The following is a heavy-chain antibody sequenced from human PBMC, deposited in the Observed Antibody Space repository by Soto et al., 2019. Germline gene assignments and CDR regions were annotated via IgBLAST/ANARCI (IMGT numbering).Heavy chain of an antibody. D-gene: IGHD4-17*01. V-gene: IGHV1-18*01. CDR2: ISAYNGNT. J-gene: IGHJ3*02. CDR3: ARDPYDYGDYVGSAFDI. Sequence: ASVKVSCKASGYTFTSYGISWVRQAPGQGLERMGWISAYNGNTNYAQKLQGRVTMTTDTSTSTAYMELRSLRSDDTAVYYCARDPYDYGDYVGSAFDIWGQGTMVTVSS. CDR1: GYTFTSYG.